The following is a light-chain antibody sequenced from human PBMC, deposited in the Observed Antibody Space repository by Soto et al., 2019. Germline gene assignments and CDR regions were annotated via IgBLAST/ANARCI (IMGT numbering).Light chain of an antibody. Sequence: DIQMTQSPSSLSASVGDRVTITCRASQSITSYLNWYQQKPGKAPNLLIYDASSLQTGVPSRFFGSGSGTHFTFTIGSLQPEDVATYYCQHYDNFPISFGQGTRLEIK. V-gene: IGKV1-33*01. CDR1: QSITSY. CDR3: QHYDNFPIS. J-gene: IGKJ5*01. CDR2: DAS.